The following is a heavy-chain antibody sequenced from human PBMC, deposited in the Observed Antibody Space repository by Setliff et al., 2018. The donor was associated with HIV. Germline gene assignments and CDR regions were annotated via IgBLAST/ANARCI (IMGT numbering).Heavy chain of an antibody. CDR3: AGHPVTSGWLSLNWFDP. V-gene: IGHV4-39*07. CDR2: IYHDGTT. D-gene: IGHD6-19*01. CDR1: GGSINTSSYY. J-gene: IGHJ5*01. Sequence: LSLTCSVSGGSINTSSYYWAWVRQPPGNELEWIGIIYHDGTTHYRSSLRSRAAISIDTSRSQISLKVRSVTAADTAVYFCAGHPVTSGWLSLNWFDPWGQGILVTVSS.